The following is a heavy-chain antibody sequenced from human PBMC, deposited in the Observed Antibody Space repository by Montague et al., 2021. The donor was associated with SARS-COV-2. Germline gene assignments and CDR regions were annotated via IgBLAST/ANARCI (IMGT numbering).Heavy chain of an antibody. Sequence: SETLSLTCTVYGRSISRGTQYRGWIRHPSATGTESIGNMYYSGRTYYNPSLKSRVTISIDTSKNQFSLKLSSVTAADTAVYYCARDDIVLQGVTKGMDVWGQGTTVTASS. CDR3: ARDDIVLQGVTKGMDV. D-gene: IGHD3-10*01. CDR2: MYYSGRT. V-gene: IGHV4-39*07. CDR1: GRSISRGTQY. J-gene: IGHJ6*02.